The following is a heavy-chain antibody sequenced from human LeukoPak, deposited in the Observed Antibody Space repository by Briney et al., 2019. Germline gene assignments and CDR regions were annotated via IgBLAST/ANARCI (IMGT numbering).Heavy chain of an antibody. Sequence: GGSLRLSCAESDFTFRNYGMHWVRQAPSKGPEWVALISYDGSDKYYADAVKGLFTVSRDNSKNTLFLQMNSLRTEDTAVYYCARGGYGSGTYRANWFDPWGQGTLVTVSS. D-gene: IGHD3-10*01. J-gene: IGHJ5*02. V-gene: IGHV3-30*06. CDR2: ISYDGSDK. CDR3: ARGGYGSGTYRANWFDP. CDR1: DFTFRNYG.